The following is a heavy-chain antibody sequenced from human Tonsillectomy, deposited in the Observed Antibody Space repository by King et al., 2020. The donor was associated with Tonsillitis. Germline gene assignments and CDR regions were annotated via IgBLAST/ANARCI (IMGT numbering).Heavy chain of an antibody. J-gene: IGHJ6*02. CDR2: ISYDGSNK. D-gene: IGHD4-17*01. Sequence: VQLVESGGGVVQPGRSLRLSCAASGFTFSSYAMHWVRQAPGKGLEGVAVISYDGSNKDYADSVKGRFTISRDNSKNTLFLQMNSLRAEDTAVHYCAREGDYGDSYAMDVWGQGTTVTVSS. CDR3: AREGDYGDSYAMDV. V-gene: IGHV3-30*04. CDR1: GFTFSSYA.